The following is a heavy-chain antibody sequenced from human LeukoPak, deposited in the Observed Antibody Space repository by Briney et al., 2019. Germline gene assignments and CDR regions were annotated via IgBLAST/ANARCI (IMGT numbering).Heavy chain of an antibody. Sequence: GGSLRLSCAASGFTFSSYAMSWVRQAPGKGLEWVSAISGSGGSTYYADSVKGRFTISRDSSKYTLYLHMNSLRAEDTAVYYCAKTRCGGDCWDFDFWGQGTLVIVSS. CDR3: AKTRCGGDCWDFDF. D-gene: IGHD2-21*02. CDR1: GFTFSSYA. V-gene: IGHV3-23*01. J-gene: IGHJ4*02. CDR2: ISGSGGST.